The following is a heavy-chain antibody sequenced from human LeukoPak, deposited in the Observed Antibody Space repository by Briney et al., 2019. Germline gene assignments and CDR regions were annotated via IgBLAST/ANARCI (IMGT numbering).Heavy chain of an antibody. Sequence: GGSLRLSCAASGFTFSNSAMSWVRQAPGKGLEWVPTLSGSGITTYYADSVKSRFTISRDNSKNTLYLQMNSLRAEDTAVYYCAKGIYSSGWSYFDYWGHGTLVTVSS. CDR1: GFTFSNSA. CDR3: AKGIYSSGWSYFDY. J-gene: IGHJ4*01. D-gene: IGHD6-19*01. V-gene: IGHV3-23*01. CDR2: LSGSGITT.